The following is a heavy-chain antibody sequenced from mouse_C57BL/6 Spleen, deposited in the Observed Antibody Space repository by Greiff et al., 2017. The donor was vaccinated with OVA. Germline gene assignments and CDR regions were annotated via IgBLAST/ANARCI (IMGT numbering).Heavy chain of an antibody. Sequence: EVKLVESGPGLAKPSQTLSLTCSVTGYSITSDYWNWIRKFPGNKLEYMGYISYSGSTYYNPSLKSRISITRDTSKNQYYLQLNSVTTEDTATYYCASHRSTVVPSFDYWGQGTTLTVSS. CDR1: GYSITSDY. V-gene: IGHV3-8*01. CDR2: ISYSGST. D-gene: IGHD1-1*01. CDR3: ASHRSTVVPSFDY. J-gene: IGHJ2*01.